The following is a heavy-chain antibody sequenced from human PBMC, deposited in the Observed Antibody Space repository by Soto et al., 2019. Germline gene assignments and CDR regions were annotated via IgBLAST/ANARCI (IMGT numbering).Heavy chain of an antibody. Sequence: APVKVSCEGSWYTLPEAQIKLGRQAPGQGPEWMGIFNPRADTTNYAQKFQGRVTMTRDTSTSTVYMELSSLRSEDTAVYYCVRDLRVGGDYWGQGTLVTVSS. D-gene: IGHD1-26*01. CDR3: VRDLRVGGDY. J-gene: IGHJ4*02. CDR1: WYTLPEAQ. V-gene: IGHV1-46*01. CDR2: FNPRADTT.